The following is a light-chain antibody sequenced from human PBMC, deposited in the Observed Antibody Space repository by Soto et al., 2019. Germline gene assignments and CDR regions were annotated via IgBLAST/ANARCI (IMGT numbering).Light chain of an antibody. V-gene: IGLV2-11*01. CDR2: DVS. Sequence: QSALTQPRSVSGSPGQSVTISCTGTSSDVGGYEYVSWYQQHPGKAPKLMIYDVSKRPSGVPDRFSGSKSGNTASLTISGLHAEDEADYYCCSYAGSYTHYVFATGTKVTVL. CDR1: SSDVGGYEY. J-gene: IGLJ1*01. CDR3: CSYAGSYTHYV.